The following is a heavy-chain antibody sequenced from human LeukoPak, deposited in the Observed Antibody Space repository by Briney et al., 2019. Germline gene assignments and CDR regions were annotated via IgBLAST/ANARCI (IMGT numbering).Heavy chain of an antibody. CDR3: AKDLGREYSSGDAFDI. CDR2: ISWNSGSI. Sequence: PGGSLRLSCAASGFTFDDYAMHWVRQAPGKGLEWVSGISWNSGSIGYADSVKGRFTISRDNAKNSLYLQMNSLRAEDMALYYCAKDLGREYSSGDAFDIWGQGTMVTVSS. D-gene: IGHD6-19*01. V-gene: IGHV3-9*03. CDR1: GFTFDDYA. J-gene: IGHJ3*02.